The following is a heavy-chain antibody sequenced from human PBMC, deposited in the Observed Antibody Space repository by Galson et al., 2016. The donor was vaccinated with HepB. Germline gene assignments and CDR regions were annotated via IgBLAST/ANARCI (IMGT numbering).Heavy chain of an antibody. V-gene: IGHV3-23*01. CDR3: AKGRSLSAAVSIWFDP. Sequence: SLRLSCAASGFTFFNYAMSWVRQAPGKGLEWVSSISGSGGSTFYADPVKGRFTISRDNSKNTVYLQMNSLRAEDTAVYYCAKGRSLSAAVSIWFDPWGQGTLVTVSS. D-gene: IGHD6-13*01. CDR2: ISGSGGST. J-gene: IGHJ5*02. CDR1: GFTFFNYA.